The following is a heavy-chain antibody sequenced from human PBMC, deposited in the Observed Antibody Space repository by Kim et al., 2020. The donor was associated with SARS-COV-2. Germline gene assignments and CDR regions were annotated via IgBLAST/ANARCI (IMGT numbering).Heavy chain of an antibody. J-gene: IGHJ4*02. CDR1: GYTFTSYA. V-gene: IGHV1-3*01. D-gene: IGHD5-12*01. Sequence: ASVKVSCKASGYTFTSYAMHWVRQAPGQRLEWMGWINAGNGNTKYSQKFQGRVTITRDTSASTAYMELSSLRSEDTAVYYCARAGIFSGYDYNAYFDYWGRGTLVTVSS. CDR3: ARAGIFSGYDYNAYFDY. CDR2: INAGNGNT.